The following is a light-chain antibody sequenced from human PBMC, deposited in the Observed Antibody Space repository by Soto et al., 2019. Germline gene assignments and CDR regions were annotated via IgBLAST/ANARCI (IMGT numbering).Light chain of an antibody. CDR1: QSVSSY. J-gene: IGKJ5*01. Sequence: EMVLSQSPATLSLSPGERATLSCRASQSVSSYLAWYQQKPGQAPRLLIYDASNRAIGIPARFSGSGSGTDFTLPISSLQSEDFAVYYCQQYNTWRSISFGQGTRLENK. V-gene: IGKV3-11*01. CDR3: QQYNTWRSIS. CDR2: DAS.